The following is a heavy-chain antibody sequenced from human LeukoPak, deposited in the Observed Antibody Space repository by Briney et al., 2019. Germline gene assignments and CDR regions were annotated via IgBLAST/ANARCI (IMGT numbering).Heavy chain of an antibody. CDR1: GFTFSSYG. CDR2: ISYDGSNK. D-gene: IGHD3-9*01. CDR3: AKDLYLTGYSFDY. V-gene: IGHV3-30*18. Sequence: TGGSLRLSCAASGFTFSSYGMHWVRQAPGKGLEWVAVISYDGSNKYYADSVKGRFTISRDNSKNTLYLQVNSLRAEDTAVYYCAKDLYLTGYSFDYWGQGTLVTVSS. J-gene: IGHJ4*02.